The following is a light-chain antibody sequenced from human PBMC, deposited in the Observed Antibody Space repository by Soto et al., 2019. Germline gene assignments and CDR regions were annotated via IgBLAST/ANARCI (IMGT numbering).Light chain of an antibody. J-gene: IGKJ1*01. CDR1: QSVSGW. V-gene: IGKV1-5*01. Sequence: IQRTQSPSTLSSSVGDRVTITCRASQSVSGWLAWYQQKPGEAPKLLIYDASALPRGVPSGFSGSGSGTKFTLTIASLQPDDFATYYCQQYETFSGTFGPGTKVDIK. CDR3: QQYETFSGT. CDR2: DAS.